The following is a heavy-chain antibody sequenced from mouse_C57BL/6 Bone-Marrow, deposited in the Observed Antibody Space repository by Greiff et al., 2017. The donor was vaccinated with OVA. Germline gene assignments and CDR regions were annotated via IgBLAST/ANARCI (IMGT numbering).Heavy chain of an antibody. Sequence: DVMLVESGGDLVKPGGSLKLSCAASGFTFSSYGMSWVRQTPDKRLEWVATISSGGSYTYYPDSVKGRFTISRDNAKNTLYLQMSRLKSEDTAMYYCAGNYNYWGQGTTLTVSS. CDR3: AGNYNY. CDR1: GFTFSSYG. J-gene: IGHJ2*01. D-gene: IGHD2-1*01. V-gene: IGHV5-6*02. CDR2: ISSGGSYT.